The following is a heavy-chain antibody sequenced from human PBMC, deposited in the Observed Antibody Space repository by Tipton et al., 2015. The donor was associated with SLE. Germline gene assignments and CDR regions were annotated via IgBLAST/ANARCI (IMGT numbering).Heavy chain of an antibody. J-gene: IGHJ5*02. D-gene: IGHD6-19*01. Sequence: TLSLTCTVYGGSFDYAWGWIRQPPGKGLEWIGSIYYSGSTYYNPSLKSRVTISVDTSKNQFSLKLSSVTAADTAVYYCARADSGGWYGWLDPWGQGTLVTVSS. CDR1: GGSFDYA. CDR2: IYYSGST. CDR3: ARADSGGWYGWLDP. V-gene: IGHV4-39*07.